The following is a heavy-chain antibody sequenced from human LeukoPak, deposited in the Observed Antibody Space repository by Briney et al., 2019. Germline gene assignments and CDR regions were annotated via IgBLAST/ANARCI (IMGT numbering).Heavy chain of an antibody. J-gene: IGHJ5*02. Sequence: ASVKVACKASGYIFTSYAIKWERQATGEGLEWMGWMNPNSGNTGYAQKFQGRVTMTRNTSISTAYMELSSLRSEDTAVYYCAKEKHYSGRTRWFHPWGQGTLVTVSS. V-gene: IGHV1-8*01. CDR2: MNPNSGNT. D-gene: IGHD1-26*01. CDR1: GYIFTSYA. CDR3: AKEKHYSGRTRWFHP.